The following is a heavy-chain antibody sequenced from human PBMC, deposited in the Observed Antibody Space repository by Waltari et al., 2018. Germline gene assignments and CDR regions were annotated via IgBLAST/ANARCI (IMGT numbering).Heavy chain of an antibody. V-gene: IGHV1-2*02. CDR2: INPHIGHT. CDR3: ARDIAMAGTWNFEYYGMDI. J-gene: IGHJ6*02. Sequence: QVQLVQSGAEVKKPGASVKVYCKASGYTFTGNYIHWVRQAPGQGLEWVGWINPHIGHTYFAQNLQGRVTLARDTSINTAYMDLSSLRSDDTAVYYCARDIAMAGTWNFEYYGMDIWGQGTTLIVSS. D-gene: IGHD6-19*01. CDR1: GYTFTGNY.